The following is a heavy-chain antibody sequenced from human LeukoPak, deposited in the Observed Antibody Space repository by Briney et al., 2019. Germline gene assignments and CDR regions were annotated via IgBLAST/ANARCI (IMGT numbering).Heavy chain of an antibody. J-gene: IGHJ4*02. D-gene: IGHD3-9*01. V-gene: IGHV3-23*01. CDR1: GFTFSSYA. CDR2: ISGSGGST. Sequence: PGGSLRLSCAASGFTFSSYAMSWVRQAPGKGLEWVSAISGSGGSTYYADSVKGRFTISRDNSKNTLYLQMNSLRAEDTAVYYCAKDPNVLRYFDWFPEGFDYWGQGTLVTVSS. CDR3: AKDPNVLRYFDWFPEGFDY.